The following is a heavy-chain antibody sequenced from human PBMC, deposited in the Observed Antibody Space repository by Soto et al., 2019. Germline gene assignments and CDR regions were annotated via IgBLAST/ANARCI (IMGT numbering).Heavy chain of an antibody. V-gene: IGHV3-48*01. CDR1: GFTFSSYS. Sequence: GGSLRLSCAASGFTFSSYSMNWVRQAPGKGLEWVSYISSSSSTIYYADSVKGRFTISRDNAKNSLYLQMNSLRAEDTAVYYCARESGVRGVIIGPIDYWGQGTLVTVSS. CDR2: ISSSSSTI. J-gene: IGHJ4*02. D-gene: IGHD3-10*01. CDR3: ARESGVRGVIIGPIDY.